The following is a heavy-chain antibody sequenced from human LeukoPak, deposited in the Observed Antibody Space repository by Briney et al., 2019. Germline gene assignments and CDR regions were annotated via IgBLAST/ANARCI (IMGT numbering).Heavy chain of an antibody. Sequence: GGSLRLSCAGSGFIFSGYWMHWVRQAPGKGLVWVSRIKTDGSTTYYADSVKGRFTVSRDNAKNTLYLQMNSLRAEDTAVYYCARDKDWAFDHWGQGTLVTVSS. CDR1: GFIFSGYW. CDR2: IKTDGSTT. J-gene: IGHJ4*02. CDR3: ARDKDWAFDH. D-gene: IGHD3/OR15-3a*01. V-gene: IGHV3-74*01.